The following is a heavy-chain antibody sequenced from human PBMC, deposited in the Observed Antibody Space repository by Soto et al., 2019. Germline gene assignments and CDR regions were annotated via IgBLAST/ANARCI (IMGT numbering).Heavy chain of an antibody. V-gene: IGHV1-69*02. CDR1: GGTFSSYT. Sequence: ASVKVSCKASGGTFSSYTISWVRQAPGQGLEWMGRIIPILGIANYAQKFQGRVTITADKSTSTVYMELDSLGSEDTAGCYWARGVSSVVPAAILQAGPASIVTPHYYYYYYYMDVWGKGTTVTVSS. CDR2: IIPILGIA. J-gene: IGHJ6*03. D-gene: IGHD2-2*02. CDR3: ARGVSSVVPAAILQAGPASIVTPHYYYYYYYMDV.